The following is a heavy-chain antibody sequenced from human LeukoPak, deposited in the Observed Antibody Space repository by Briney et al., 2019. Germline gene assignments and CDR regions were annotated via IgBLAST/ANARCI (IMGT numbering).Heavy chain of an antibody. J-gene: IGHJ4*02. CDR1: GGTFSSYA. D-gene: IGHD3-9*01. Sequence: ASVKVSCKASGGTFSSYAISWVRQAPGQGLEWMGWINPNSGGTNYAQKFQGRVTMTRDTSISTAHMELSSLRSDDTAVYYCATLRYFDWLLPDDYWGQGTLVTVSS. CDR2: INPNSGGT. V-gene: IGHV1-2*02. CDR3: ATLRYFDWLLPDDY.